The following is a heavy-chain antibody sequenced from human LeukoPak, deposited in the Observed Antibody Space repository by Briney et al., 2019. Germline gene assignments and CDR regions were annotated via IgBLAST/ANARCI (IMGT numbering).Heavy chain of an antibody. D-gene: IGHD1-26*01. J-gene: IGHJ4*02. CDR1: GFTFSSYA. CDR2: ISYGGSNK. V-gene: IGHV3-30-3*01. Sequence: GGSLRLSCAASGFTFSSYAMHWVRQAPGKGLEWVAVISYGGSNKYYADSVKGRFTISRDNSKNTLYLQMNSLRAEDTAVYYCARATFYSRRYSGSSSFGYWGQGTLVTVSS. CDR3: ARATFYSRRYSGSSSFGY.